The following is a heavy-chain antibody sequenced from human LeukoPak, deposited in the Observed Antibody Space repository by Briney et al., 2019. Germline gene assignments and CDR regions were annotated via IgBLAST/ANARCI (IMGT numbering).Heavy chain of an antibody. D-gene: IGHD3-10*01. CDR2: ITDDSTAT. V-gene: IGHV3-23*01. Sequence: PGGSLRLSCAASGFTFSSYGMNWVRQAPGKGLEWVLYITDDSTATYYPDSVKGRFTISRDNSKNTLSLLMNSLRAEDTAVYYCARGSFGTHWYFDLWGRGTLVTVSS. CDR1: GFTFSSYG. CDR3: ARGSFGTHWYFDL. J-gene: IGHJ2*01.